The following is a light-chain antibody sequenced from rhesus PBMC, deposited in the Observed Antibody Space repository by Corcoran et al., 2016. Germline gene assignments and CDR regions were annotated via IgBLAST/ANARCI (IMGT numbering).Light chain of an antibody. J-gene: IGKJ3*01. CDR1: QGITND. V-gene: IGKV1-25*01. CDR2: EAS. Sequence: MTQSPATLSASVGDRVTITCRASQGITNDLAWYQQKPGETPKLLIYEASSLQSGIPSRFSGSGSGTDFTLTISSLQSEDFATYYCQHYYSTPFTFGPGTKLDIK. CDR3: QHYYSTPFT.